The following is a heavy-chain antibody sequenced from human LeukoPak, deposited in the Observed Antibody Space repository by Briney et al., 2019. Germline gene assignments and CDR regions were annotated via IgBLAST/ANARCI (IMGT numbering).Heavy chain of an antibody. Sequence: SETLSLTCTVSGGSISSYYWSWIRQPPGKGLEWIGYIYYSGSTNYNPSLKSRVTISVDTSKNQFSLKLSSVTAADTAVYYCARGLSLGGGIIFDHWGQGILVTVST. CDR3: ARGLSLGGGIIFDH. J-gene: IGHJ4*02. V-gene: IGHV4-59*01. D-gene: IGHD2/OR15-2a*01. CDR2: IYYSGST. CDR1: GGSISSYY.